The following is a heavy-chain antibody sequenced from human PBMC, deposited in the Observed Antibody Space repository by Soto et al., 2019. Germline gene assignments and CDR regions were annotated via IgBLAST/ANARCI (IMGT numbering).Heavy chain of an antibody. D-gene: IGHD3-16*02. CDR1: GGSISSGGYS. Sequence: PSETLSLTCAVSGGSISSGGYSWSLIRQPPGKGLEWIGYIYHSGNIYYNPSLKSRVTISVDRSKNQFSLKLSSVTAADTAVYYCARLYGLDAFDIWGQGTMVTVSS. CDR2: IYHSGNI. V-gene: IGHV4-30-2*01. CDR3: ARLYGLDAFDI. J-gene: IGHJ3*02.